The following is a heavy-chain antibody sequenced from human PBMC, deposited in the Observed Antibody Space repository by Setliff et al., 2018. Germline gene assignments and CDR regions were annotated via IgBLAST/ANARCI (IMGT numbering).Heavy chain of an antibody. J-gene: IGHJ4*02. Sequence: ASVKVSCKTSGFGFTTFGFSWVRQAPGQGLEWMGWISPYSGETNYAQKFQDRLSVTADTSSKTTYMELRSLTSDDTAVYFCTRSRAPRVVLAADFDFWGQGTLVTVSS. CDR3: TRSRAPRVVLAADFDF. D-gene: IGHD3-16*01. V-gene: IGHV1-18*01. CDR1: GFGFTTFG. CDR2: ISPYSGET.